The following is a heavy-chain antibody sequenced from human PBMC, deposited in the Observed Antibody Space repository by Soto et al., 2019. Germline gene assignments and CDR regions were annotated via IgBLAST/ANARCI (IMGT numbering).Heavy chain of an antibody. CDR2: ISSSSSYI. CDR3: ASTVDQLPWDFDY. J-gene: IGHJ4*02. D-gene: IGHD2-2*01. CDR1: GFTFSSYS. V-gene: IGHV3-21*01. Sequence: GGSLRLSCAASGFTFSSYSMNWVRQAPGKGLEWVSSISSSSSYIYYADSVKGRFTISRDNAKNSLYLQMNSLRAEDTAVYYRASTVDQLPWDFDYWGQGTLVTVSS.